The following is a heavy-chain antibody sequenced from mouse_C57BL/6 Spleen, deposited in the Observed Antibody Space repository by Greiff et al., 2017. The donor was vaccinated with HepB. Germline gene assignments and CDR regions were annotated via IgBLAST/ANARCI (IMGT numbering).Heavy chain of an antibody. J-gene: IGHJ4*01. CDR2: INPCNGGT. V-gene: IGHV1-53*01. Sequence: QVQLQQPGTELVKPGASVKLSCKASGYTFTSYWMHWVKQRPGQGLEWIGNINPCNGGTNYNEKFKSKATLTVDKSSSTAYMQLSSLTSEDSAVYYCARREFYYGNYYAMDYWGQGTSVTVSS. D-gene: IGHD2-1*01. CDR1: GYTFTSYW. CDR3: ARREFYYGNYYAMDY.